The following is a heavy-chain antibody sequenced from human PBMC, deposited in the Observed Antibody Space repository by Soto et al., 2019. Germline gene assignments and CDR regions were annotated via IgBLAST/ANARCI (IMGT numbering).Heavy chain of an antibody. J-gene: IGHJ6*02. CDR3: AKDLELPSVFYGMDV. Sequence: PGGSLRLSCAASGFTFSSYGMHWVRQAPGKGLEWVAVISYDGSNKYYADSVKGRFTISRDNSKNTLYLQMNSLRAEDTAVYYCAKDLELPSVFYGMDVWGQGTTVTVSS. D-gene: IGHD1-7*01. CDR2: ISYDGSNK. V-gene: IGHV3-30*18. CDR1: GFTFSSYG.